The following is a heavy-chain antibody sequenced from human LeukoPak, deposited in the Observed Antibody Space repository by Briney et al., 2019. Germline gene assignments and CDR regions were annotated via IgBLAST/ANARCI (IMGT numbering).Heavy chain of an antibody. D-gene: IGHD6-19*01. Sequence: SGGSLRLSCAASGFTFSSYNMNWVRQAPGKGLEWVSSTTSSSSYIYYADSVKGRFTISRDNAKNSLYLQMNSLRAEDTAVYYCARGVGIAVAYFDYWGQGTLVTVSS. J-gene: IGHJ4*02. CDR1: GFTFSSYN. CDR2: TTSSSSYI. V-gene: IGHV3-21*01. CDR3: ARGVGIAVAYFDY.